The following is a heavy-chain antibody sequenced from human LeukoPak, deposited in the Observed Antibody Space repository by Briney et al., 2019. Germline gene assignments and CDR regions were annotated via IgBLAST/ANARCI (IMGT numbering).Heavy chain of an antibody. D-gene: IGHD3-22*01. J-gene: IGHJ3*02. Sequence: PGGSLRLSCAASGFTFSSYAMSWVRQAPGKGLEWVSVIYSGGSTYYADSVKGRFTISRDNSKNTLYLQMNSQRAEDTAVYYCARDSAYYYDSSGYWNDAFDIWGQGTMVTVSS. V-gene: IGHV3-53*01. CDR2: IYSGGST. CDR3: ARDSAYYYDSSGYWNDAFDI. CDR1: GFTFSSYA.